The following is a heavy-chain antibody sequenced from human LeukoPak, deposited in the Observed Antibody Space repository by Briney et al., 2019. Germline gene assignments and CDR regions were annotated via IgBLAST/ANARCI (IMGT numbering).Heavy chain of an antibody. D-gene: IGHD3-22*01. V-gene: IGHV3-30-3*01. J-gene: IGHJ4*02. Sequence: PGRSLRLSCAASGFTFSSYAIFWVRQAPGKGPEWVAIISYDGSNKYYADSVKGRFTISRDNSKNMLYLQMNSLRSEDTAVYYCARGPSSYYESSGYSYYFDFWGQGTLVTVSS. CDR2: ISYDGSNK. CDR3: ARGPSSYYESSGYSYYFDF. CDR1: GFTFSSYA.